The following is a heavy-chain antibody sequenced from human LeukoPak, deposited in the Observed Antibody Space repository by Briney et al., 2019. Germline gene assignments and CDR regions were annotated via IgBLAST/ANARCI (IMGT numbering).Heavy chain of an antibody. J-gene: IGHJ4*02. CDR2: MYYRGST. CDR1: GGSISSSSHY. V-gene: IGHV4-39*07. CDR3: ATTTIRLGY. Sequence: SETLSLTCTVSGGSISSSSHYWGWIRQPPGKGLEWIGGMYYRGSTYHNPSLKSRVTISVDTPKNQFSLKLSSVTAADTAVYYCATTTIRLGYWGQGTLVTVSS. D-gene: IGHD1-26*01.